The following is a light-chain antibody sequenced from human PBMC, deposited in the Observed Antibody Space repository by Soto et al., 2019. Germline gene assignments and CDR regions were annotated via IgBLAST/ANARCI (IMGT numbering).Light chain of an antibody. Sequence: DIQMTQSPSSLSASLGDRVTISCRASQSISSYLHWYQKKPGEAPKLLIYAASTLETGVPSRFSGSGSGSEFTLIIPGLQPADVGRYYCLQTYPSPYTFGPGTDLEI. J-gene: IGKJ2*01. CDR2: AAS. V-gene: IGKV1-39*01. CDR3: LQTYPSPYT. CDR1: QSISSY.